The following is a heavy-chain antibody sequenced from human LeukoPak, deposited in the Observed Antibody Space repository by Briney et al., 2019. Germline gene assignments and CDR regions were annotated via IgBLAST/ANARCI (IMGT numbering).Heavy chain of an antibody. V-gene: IGHV4-4*02. D-gene: IGHD6-6*01. J-gene: IGHJ4*02. Sequence: SETLSLTCAVSGGSISSSNWWSWVRQAPGKGLEWIGYIYYTGSTNYNPSLKSRVTMFVDMSKNQFSLRLSSVTAADTAVYYCARHRAYSSSSPFDYWGQGTLVTVSS. CDR2: IYYTGST. CDR3: ARHRAYSSSSPFDY. CDR1: GGSISSSNW.